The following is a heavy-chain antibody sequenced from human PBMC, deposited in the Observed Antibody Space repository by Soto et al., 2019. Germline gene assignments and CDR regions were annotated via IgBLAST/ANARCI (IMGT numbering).Heavy chain of an antibody. V-gene: IGHV4-59*08. D-gene: IGHD2-21*01. J-gene: IGHJ5*02. Sequence: SETLSLTCTVSGGSLSPNYWTWIRQPPGKGLEWVGYIYFGGTTSYNPSLRSRVTISLETSNSQFSLRLSSVTAADTAVYYCARLGAYYQSPDPWGPGTLVTVS. CDR3: ARLGAYYQSPDP. CDR2: IYFGGTT. CDR1: GGSLSPNY.